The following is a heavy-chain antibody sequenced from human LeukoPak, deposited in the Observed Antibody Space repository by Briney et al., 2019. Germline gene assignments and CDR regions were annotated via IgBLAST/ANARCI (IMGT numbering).Heavy chain of an antibody. D-gene: IGHD2-2*01. V-gene: IGHV3-30*02. Sequence: SCKASGYTFTSYGMHWVRQAPGKGLEWVAFIRFDGSDKYHADSVRGRFTISKDTSKNTLYLQMNSLRPEDTAVYYCARNRGAGFCRTTTCYPGDYWGQGTLVTVSS. J-gene: IGHJ4*02. CDR2: IRFDGSDK. CDR1: GYTFTSYG. CDR3: ARNRGAGFCRTTTCYPGDY.